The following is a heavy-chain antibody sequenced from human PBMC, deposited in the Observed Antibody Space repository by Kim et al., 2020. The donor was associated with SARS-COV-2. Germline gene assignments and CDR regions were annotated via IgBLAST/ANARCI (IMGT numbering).Heavy chain of an antibody. CDR2: INPSGGGT. CDR3: ARDGGDSSGYYSDY. CDR1: GYTFTNYY. J-gene: IGHJ4*02. D-gene: IGHD3-22*01. Sequence: ASVKVSCKASGYTFTNYYIHWVRQAPGQGLEWMGIINPSGGGTSYAQKFQGRVTMTRDTSTSTVYMKLSSLRSEDTAAYYCARDGGDSSGYYSDYWGQGTLVTVSS. V-gene: IGHV1-46*01.